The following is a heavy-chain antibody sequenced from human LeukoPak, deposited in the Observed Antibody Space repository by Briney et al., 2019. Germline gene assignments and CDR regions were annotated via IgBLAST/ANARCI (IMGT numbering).Heavy chain of an antibody. CDR2: ISSSGSTI. Sequence: PGGSLRLSCAASGYTFSSYEMNWVRQAPGKGLEWVSYISSSGSTIYYADSVKGRFTISRDNAKNSLYLQMNRLRAEDTAVYYCVRDGVRDGLYFDYWGQGTPVTVSS. J-gene: IGHJ4*02. CDR1: GYTFSSYE. D-gene: IGHD5-24*01. CDR3: VRDGVRDGLYFDY. V-gene: IGHV3-48*03.